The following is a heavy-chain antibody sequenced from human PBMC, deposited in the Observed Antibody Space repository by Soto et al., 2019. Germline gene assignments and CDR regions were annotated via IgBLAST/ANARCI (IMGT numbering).Heavy chain of an antibody. V-gene: IGHV5-10-1*03. J-gene: IGHJ6*02. D-gene: IGHD6-13*01. CDR3: ARHIKPAAGTSLVWSMDV. CDR1: GYSFTNYW. Sequence: EVQLVQSGAEVKKPGESLRISCEGSGYSFTNYWISWVRQMPGKGLEWMGKIDPTDSFSNYSPSFQGHVTISADKSISTAYLHWSSLKASDTAIYYCARHIKPAAGTSLVWSMDVWGQGTTVTVSS. CDR2: IDPTDSFS.